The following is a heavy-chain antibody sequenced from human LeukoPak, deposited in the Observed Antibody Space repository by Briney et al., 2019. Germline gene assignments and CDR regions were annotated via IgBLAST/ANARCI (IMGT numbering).Heavy chain of an antibody. J-gene: IGHJ4*02. CDR3: ARCVVDTAMVLDY. CDR2: INHSGST. V-gene: IGHV4-34*01. D-gene: IGHD5-18*01. CDR1: GGSFSGYY. Sequence: SETLSLTGAVYGGSFSGYYWSWIRQPPGKGLEWIGEINHSGSTNYNPSLKSRVTISVDTSKNQFSLKLSSVTAADTAVYYCARCVVDTAMVLDYWGQGTLVTVSS.